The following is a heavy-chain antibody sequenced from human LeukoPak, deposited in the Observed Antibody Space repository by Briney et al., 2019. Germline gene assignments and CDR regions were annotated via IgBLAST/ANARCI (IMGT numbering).Heavy chain of an antibody. J-gene: IGHJ4*02. CDR2: MYDSVRT. CDR1: GGAIRCHD. Sequence: SETLSRTCTVLGGAIRCHDWSTIGQRSASGQERIGYMYDSVRTKDNPSLTSRVTLSADTSKNQFSLRLSSVTAADTAVYYCATIKRGNIYGYFDFWGQGILVTVSS. V-gene: IGHV4-59*11. CDR3: ATIKRGNIYGYFDF. D-gene: IGHD5-18*01.